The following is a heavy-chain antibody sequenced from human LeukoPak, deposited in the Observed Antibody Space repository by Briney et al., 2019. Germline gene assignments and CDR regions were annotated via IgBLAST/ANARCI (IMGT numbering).Heavy chain of an antibody. CDR3: TSPDYYDSSGYSGGDY. CDR1: GFTFSGSA. D-gene: IGHD3-22*01. V-gene: IGHV3-73*01. CDR2: IRSKANSYAT. Sequence: PGGSLRLSCAASGFTFSGSAMHWVRQASGKGLEWVGRIRSKANSYATAYAASVKGRFTISRDDSKNTAYLQMNSLKAEDTAVYYCTSPDYYDSSGYSGGDYWGRGTLVTVSS. J-gene: IGHJ4*02.